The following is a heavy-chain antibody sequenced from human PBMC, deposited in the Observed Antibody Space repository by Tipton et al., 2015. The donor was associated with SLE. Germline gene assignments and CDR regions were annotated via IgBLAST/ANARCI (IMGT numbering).Heavy chain of an antibody. V-gene: IGHV3-30*04. CDR1: GFTFSSYA. CDR2: ISYDGSNK. D-gene: IGHD6-6*01. CDR3: ARARESSSSGDY. Sequence: SLRLSCAASGFTFSSYAMHWVRQAPGKGLEWVAVISYDGSNKYYADSVKGRFTISRDNSENTLYLQMNSLRAEDTAVYYCARARESSSSGDYWGQGTLVTVSS. J-gene: IGHJ4*02.